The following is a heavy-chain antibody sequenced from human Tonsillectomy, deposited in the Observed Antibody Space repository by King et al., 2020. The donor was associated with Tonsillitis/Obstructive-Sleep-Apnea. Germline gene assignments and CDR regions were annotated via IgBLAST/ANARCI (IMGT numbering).Heavy chain of an antibody. CDR3: ARDVTSSFAFDI. D-gene: IGHD2-21*02. CDR1: GFTLSSYA. J-gene: IGHJ3*02. Sequence: VQLVESGGGVVQPGGSLRLSCGASGFTLSSYAMHWVRQAPGKGLEGVAVIEKDGSRKYHADSVKGRFTASRDNAGTTLYLQVNSLRAEDTAVYYCARDVTSSFAFDIWGQGTMVTVSS. CDR2: IEKDGSRK. V-gene: IGHV3-30*01.